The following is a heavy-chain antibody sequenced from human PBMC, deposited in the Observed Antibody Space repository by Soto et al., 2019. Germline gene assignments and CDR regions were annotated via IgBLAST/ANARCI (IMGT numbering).Heavy chain of an antibody. J-gene: IGHJ4*02. CDR3: ARRAGYNYGTYYFDY. CDR2: IYYSGST. CDR1: GDSIRSSSYF. Sequence: SETLSLTCIVSGDSIRSSSYFWDWIRQPPGKGLDWIGSIYYSGSTYYNPSLKSRLTISVDTSRNQFSLQLSSVTAADTAVYYCARRAGYNYGTYYFDYWGQGTLVTVSS. D-gene: IGHD5-18*01. V-gene: IGHV4-39*01.